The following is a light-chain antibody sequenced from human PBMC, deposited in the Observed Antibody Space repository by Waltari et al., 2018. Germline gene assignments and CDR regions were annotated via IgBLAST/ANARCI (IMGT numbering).Light chain of an antibody. CDR1: SGHSSNV. CDR3: RTGGHGTWV. V-gene: IGLV4-69*01. CDR2: VNSDGSH. J-gene: IGLJ3*02. Sequence: QLVLTQSPSASASLGASVKLTCTLSSGHSSNVIAWHQQQPEKGPRYLRKVNSDGSHSKGDEIPDRFSGSSSGAERYLTISSLQSEDEADYYCRTGGHGTWVFGGGTKLTVL.